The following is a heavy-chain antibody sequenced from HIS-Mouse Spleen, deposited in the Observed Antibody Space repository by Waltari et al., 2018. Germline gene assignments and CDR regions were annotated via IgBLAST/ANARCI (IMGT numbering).Heavy chain of an antibody. J-gene: IGHJ3*02. CDR1: GCHISSSSYL. Sequence: QLPLQDSGPGLVKPSETLSLTCTVAGCHISSSSYLWRWIRQHPGKGLEWIGSIDYSGSTYYNPSLKSRVTISVDTSKNQFSLKLSSVTAADTAVYYCAILTGDAFDIWGQGTMVTVSS. D-gene: IGHD7-27*01. CDR3: AILTGDAFDI. V-gene: IGHV4-39*07. CDR2: IDYSGST.